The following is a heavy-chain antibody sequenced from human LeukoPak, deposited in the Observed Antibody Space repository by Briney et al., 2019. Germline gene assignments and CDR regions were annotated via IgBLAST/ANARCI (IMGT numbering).Heavy chain of an antibody. J-gene: IGHJ6*02. CDR2: IRSKANNYAT. Sequence: GGSLKLSCAASGFTFSGSTMHWVRQASGKGLEWVGRIRSKANNYATAYATSVKGRFTLSRDDSKNTAYLQMNSLKTEDTAVYYCIRGAASGSYYGFDVWGQGATVTVSS. CDR1: GFTFSGST. D-gene: IGHD1-26*01. V-gene: IGHV3-73*01. CDR3: IRGAASGSYYGFDV.